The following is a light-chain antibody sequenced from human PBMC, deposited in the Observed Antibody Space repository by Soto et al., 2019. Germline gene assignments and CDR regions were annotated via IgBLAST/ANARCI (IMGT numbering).Light chain of an antibody. V-gene: IGLV2-8*01. Sequence: QSVLTQPPSASGSPGQSVIISCTESNSDVGGSSSVSWYQQHPGKAPKLLIYEASKRPSGVPDRFSGSKSGNTASLTVSGLQDEDEADYYCCSYTGSYTVVFGGGTKLTVL. J-gene: IGLJ2*01. CDR3: CSYTGSYTVV. CDR2: EAS. CDR1: NSDVGGSSS.